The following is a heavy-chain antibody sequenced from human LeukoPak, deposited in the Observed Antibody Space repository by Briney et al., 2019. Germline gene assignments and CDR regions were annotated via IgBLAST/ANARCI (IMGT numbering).Heavy chain of an antibody. CDR1: GGSISSYY. D-gene: IGHD3-22*01. CDR3: ARDHPLDYYESSALGAFDI. CDR2: IYTSGST. V-gene: IGHV4-4*07. Sequence: SETLSLTCTVSGGSISSYYWSWIRQPAGKGLEWIGRIYTSGSTNYNPSLKSRVTMSVDTSKNQFSLKLSSVTAADTAMYYCARDHPLDYYESSALGAFDIWGQGTMVTLSS. J-gene: IGHJ3*02.